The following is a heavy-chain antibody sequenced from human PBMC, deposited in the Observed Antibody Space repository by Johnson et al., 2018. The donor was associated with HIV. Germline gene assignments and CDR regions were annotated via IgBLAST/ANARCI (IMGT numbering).Heavy chain of an antibody. CDR3: ARVKDPDAFDI. CDR1: GFTLSRYD. V-gene: IGHV3-NL1*01. Sequence: QVQLVESGGGVAQPGRSLRLSCAATGFTLSRYDMHWVRQAPGKGLEWVSVIYSGGSTYYADSVKGRFTISRDNSKNTLYLQMNSLRAEDTAVYYCARVKDPDAFDIWGQGTMVTVSS. CDR2: IYSGGST. J-gene: IGHJ3*02.